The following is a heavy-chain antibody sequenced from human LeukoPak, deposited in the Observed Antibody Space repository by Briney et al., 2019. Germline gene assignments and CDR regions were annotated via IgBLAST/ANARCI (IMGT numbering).Heavy chain of an antibody. CDR2: ISSSSSYM. Sequence: GGSLRLSCAASGFTFSSYSMNWVRQAPGKGLEWVSSISSSSSYMYYADSVKGRFTISRDNAKNSLYLQMNSMRAEDTAVYYCARHFWPGYGSGSYYVRSYNWFDPWGQGTLVTVSS. D-gene: IGHD3-10*01. V-gene: IGHV3-21*01. CDR3: ARHFWPGYGSGSYYVRSYNWFDP. J-gene: IGHJ5*02. CDR1: GFTFSSYS.